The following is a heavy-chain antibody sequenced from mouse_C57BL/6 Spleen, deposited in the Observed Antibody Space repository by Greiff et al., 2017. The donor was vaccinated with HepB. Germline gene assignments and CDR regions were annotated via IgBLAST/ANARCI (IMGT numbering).Heavy chain of an antibody. CDR2: ISSGGSYT. CDR3: ARHKDYGSSPYYAMDY. V-gene: IGHV5-6*01. D-gene: IGHD1-1*01. J-gene: IGHJ4*01. Sequence: EVMLVESGGDLVKPGGSLKLSCAASGFTFSSYGMSWVRQTPDKRLEWVATISSGGSYTYYPDSVKGRFTISRDNAKNTLYLQMSSLKSEDTAMYYCARHKDYGSSPYYAMDYWGQGTSVTVSS. CDR1: GFTFSSYG.